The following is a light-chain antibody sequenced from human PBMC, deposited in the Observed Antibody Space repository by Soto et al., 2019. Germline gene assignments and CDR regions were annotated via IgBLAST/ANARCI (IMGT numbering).Light chain of an antibody. J-gene: IGKJ5*01. Sequence: EIVLTQSPGTLSLSPGERATLSCRASQSFNSIYLAWYQQKPGQAPRLLIYGASSRATGIPDRFSGSGSGTDFTLTISSPEPEDFAVYYCQQRSDSITFGQGTRLEIK. V-gene: IGKV3D-20*02. CDR3: QQRSDSIT. CDR2: GAS. CDR1: QSFNSIY.